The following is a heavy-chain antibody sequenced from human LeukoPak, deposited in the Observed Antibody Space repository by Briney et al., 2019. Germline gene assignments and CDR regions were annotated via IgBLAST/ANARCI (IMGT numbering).Heavy chain of an antibody. CDR3: ARHYDSSGYPSPFDI. D-gene: IGHD3-22*01. Sequence: SETLSLTRTVSGGSISSYYWSWIRQPPGKGLEWIGYIYTSGSTNYNPSLKGRVTISVDTSKNQFSLKLSSVTAADTAVYYCARHYDSSGYPSPFDIWGQGAMDTVSS. V-gene: IGHV4-4*09. CDR1: GGSISSYY. J-gene: IGHJ3*02. CDR2: IYTSGST.